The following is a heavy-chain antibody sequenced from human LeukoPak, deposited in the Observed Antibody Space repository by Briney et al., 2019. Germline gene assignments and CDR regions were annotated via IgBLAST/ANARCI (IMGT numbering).Heavy chain of an antibody. Sequence: PSETLSLTCAVSGGSISSGGYSWSWIRQPPGKGLEWIGYIYHSGSTYYNPSLKSRVTISVDRSKNQFSLKLSSVTAADTAVYYCAGASVVVVAVSGWFDPWGQGTLVTVSS. V-gene: IGHV4-30-2*01. CDR1: GGSISSGGYS. CDR3: AGASVVVVAVSGWFDP. CDR2: IYHSGST. D-gene: IGHD2-15*01. J-gene: IGHJ5*02.